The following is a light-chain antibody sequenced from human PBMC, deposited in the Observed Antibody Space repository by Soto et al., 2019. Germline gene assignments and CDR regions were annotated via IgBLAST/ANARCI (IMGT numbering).Light chain of an antibody. CDR2: GAS. V-gene: IGKV3-15*01. CDR3: QQYNNWPPRT. Sequence: EIVMTQSPATLSVSPGERATLSCRASQSVSGNLAWYQQKPGQAPRLLIYGASTRATGIPARFSGSGSGTECTLTISSLQSEDFAVYYCQQYNNWPPRTFGQGTKVELK. J-gene: IGKJ1*01. CDR1: QSVSGN.